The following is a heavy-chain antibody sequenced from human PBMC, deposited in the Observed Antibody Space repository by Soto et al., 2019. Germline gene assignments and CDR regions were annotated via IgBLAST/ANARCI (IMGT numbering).Heavy chain of an antibody. J-gene: IGHJ4*02. Sequence: ASVKVSCKASGGTFNSYAISWVRQAPGKGLEWMGGFDPEDGETIYAQKFQGRVTMTEDTSTDTAYMELSSLRSEDTAVYYCATDPDSGYDAWGQGTLVTVSS. CDR1: GGTFNSYA. V-gene: IGHV1-24*01. CDR2: FDPEDGET. D-gene: IGHD5-12*01. CDR3: ATDPDSGYDA.